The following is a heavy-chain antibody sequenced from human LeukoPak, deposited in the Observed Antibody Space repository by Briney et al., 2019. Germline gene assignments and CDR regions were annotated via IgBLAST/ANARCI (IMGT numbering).Heavy chain of an antibody. V-gene: IGHV4-4*02. Sequence: SETLSLTCAVSGGSISSSNWWSWVRQPPGKGLEWIGEIYHSGSTNYNPSLKSRVTISVDTSKNQFSLKLSSVTAADTAVYYCARLGGVRGVIRWYFDYWGQGTLVTVSS. D-gene: IGHD3-10*01. CDR1: GGSISSSNW. J-gene: IGHJ4*02. CDR2: IYHSGST. CDR3: ARLGGVRGVIRWYFDY.